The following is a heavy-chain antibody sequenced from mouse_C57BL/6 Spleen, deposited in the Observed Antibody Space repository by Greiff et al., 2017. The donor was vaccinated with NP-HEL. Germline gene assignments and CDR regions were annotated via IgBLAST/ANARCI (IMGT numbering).Heavy chain of an antibody. V-gene: IGHV1-59*01. J-gene: IGHJ2*01. CDR3: ARYYFYY. CDR2: IDPSDSYT. CDR1: GYTFTSYW. Sequence: VQLQQPGAELVRPGTSVKLSCKASGYTFTSYWMHWVKQRPGQGLEWIGVIDPSDSYTNYNQKFKGKATLTVDTSSSTAYMQLSSLTSEDSAVYYCARYYFYYWGQGTTLTVSS.